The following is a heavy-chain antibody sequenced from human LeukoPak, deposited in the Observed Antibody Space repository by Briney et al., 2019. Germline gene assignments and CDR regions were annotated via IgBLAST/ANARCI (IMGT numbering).Heavy chain of an antibody. CDR2: ISGGSGST. Sequence: QPGGSLRLSCAASGFTFSSYAMSWVRQAPGKGLAWVSTISGGSGSTYCADSVKGRFTISRDNSKNTLYLQMNSLRAEDTAVYYCAKDLNYGFDYWGQGTLSPSPQ. CDR3: AKDLNYGFDY. CDR1: GFTFSSYA. V-gene: IGHV3-23*01. D-gene: IGHD4-11*01. J-gene: IGHJ4*02.